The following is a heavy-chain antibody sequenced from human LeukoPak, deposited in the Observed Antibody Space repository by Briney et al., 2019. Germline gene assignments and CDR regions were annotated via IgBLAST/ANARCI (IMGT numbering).Heavy chain of an antibody. J-gene: IGHJ4*02. V-gene: IGHV1-18*01. Sequence: ASVKVSFKASGYSFTNYGISWVRQAPGQGLEWMGWISAYNGNTDYAQKFQGRVTMTTDTSTGTAYMELRSLRSDDTAVYFCARGGSGSQAFDFWGQGTLVTVSS. D-gene: IGHD3-10*01. CDR1: GYSFTNYG. CDR3: ARGGSGSQAFDF. CDR2: ISAYNGNT.